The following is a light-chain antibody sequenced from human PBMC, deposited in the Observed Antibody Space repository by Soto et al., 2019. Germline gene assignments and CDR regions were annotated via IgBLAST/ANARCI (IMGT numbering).Light chain of an antibody. J-gene: IGKJ5*01. CDR1: QSVNSN. CDR2: DAS. Sequence: EIVFTKSLCSVSLSQGERATLSCRASQSVNSNLAWYQQKPGQAPRLLIYDASTRATGIPARFSGSGSGTDFTLTISSLEPEDSAVYYCQQYNNWPPITFCQGGRLEIK. V-gene: IGKV3-11*01. CDR3: QQYNNWPPIT.